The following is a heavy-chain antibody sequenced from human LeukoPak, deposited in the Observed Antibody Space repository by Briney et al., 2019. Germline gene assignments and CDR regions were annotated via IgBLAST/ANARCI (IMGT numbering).Heavy chain of an antibody. D-gene: IGHD2-15*01. V-gene: IGHV2-5*02. J-gene: IGHJ4*02. CDR3: AHSPYCSGGSCYSFYGDYFDY. Sequence: SGPTQVNPTQTLTLTCTFSGFSLSTSGVGVGWIRQPPGKALEWLALIYWDDDKRYSPSLKSRLTITKDTSKNQVVLTMTNMDPVDTATYYCAHSPYCSGGSCYSFYGDYFDYWGQGTLVTVSS. CDR2: IYWDDDK. CDR1: GFSLSTSGVG.